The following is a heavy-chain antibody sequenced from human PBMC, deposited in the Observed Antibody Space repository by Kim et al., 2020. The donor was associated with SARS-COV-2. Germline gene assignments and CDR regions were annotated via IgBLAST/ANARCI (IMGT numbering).Heavy chain of an antibody. CDR1: GYTFTSYG. Sequence: ASVKVSCKASGYTFTSYGISWVRQAPGQGLEWMGWISAYNGNTNYAQKLQGRVTMTTDKSTSTDYMELRSLRSDDKAVYDCVRDGSRGWYFLDYWGQGNL. CDR3: VRDGSRGWYFLDY. V-gene: IGHV1-18*01. CDR2: ISAYNGNT. J-gene: IGHJ4*02. D-gene: IGHD6-19*01.